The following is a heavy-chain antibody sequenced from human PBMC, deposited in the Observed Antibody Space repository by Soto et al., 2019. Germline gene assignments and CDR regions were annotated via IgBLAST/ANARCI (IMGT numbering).Heavy chain of an antibody. Sequence: QVQLVQSGAAVKKPGASVKVSCKASGYTFTSYSMHWVRLAPGQGLEWMGIINPDGGGTSYAQQFRGRGIMTRDTATITVYMEMSSLRSEDTAVYYCAVGGNYLSMDVWGQGTTVTVSS. CDR1: GYTFTSYS. V-gene: IGHV1-46*01. J-gene: IGHJ6*02. CDR3: AVGGNYLSMDV. D-gene: IGHD4-4*01. CDR2: INPDGGGT.